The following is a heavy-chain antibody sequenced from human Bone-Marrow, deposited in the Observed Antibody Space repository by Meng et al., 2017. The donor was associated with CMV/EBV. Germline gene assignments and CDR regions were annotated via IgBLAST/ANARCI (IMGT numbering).Heavy chain of an antibody. CDR3: ARDNGPGIVVVMPI. D-gene: IGHD3-22*01. V-gene: IGHV1-18*04. Sequence: QVQLVQSGAEGKKPXASVKVSXXAAGYTFTSYYMHWVRQAPGQGLEWMGWISAYNGNTNYAQKLQGRVTMTTDTSTSTAYMELRSLRSDDTAVYYCARDNGPGIVVVMPIWGQGTMVTVSS. CDR2: ISAYNGNT. CDR1: GYTFTSYY. J-gene: IGHJ4*02.